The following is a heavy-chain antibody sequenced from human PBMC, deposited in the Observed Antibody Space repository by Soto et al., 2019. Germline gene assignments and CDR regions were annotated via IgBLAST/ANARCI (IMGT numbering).Heavy chain of an antibody. V-gene: IGHV1-3*01. CDR1: GYTFTSYA. CDR3: ARALGIAAVLDAFDI. J-gene: IGHJ3*02. CDR2: INAGNGNT. Sequence: ASVKVSCKASGYTFTSYAMHWVRQAPGQRLEWMGWINAGNGNTKYSQKFQGRVTITRDTSASTAYMELSSLRSEDTAVYYCARALGIAAVLDAFDIWGQGTMVTVSS. D-gene: IGHD6-13*01.